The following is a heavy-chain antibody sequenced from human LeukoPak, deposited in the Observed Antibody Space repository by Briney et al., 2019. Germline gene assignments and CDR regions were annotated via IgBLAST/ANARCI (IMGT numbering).Heavy chain of an antibody. D-gene: IGHD3-22*01. V-gene: IGHV4-61*02. CDR2: IYASGST. CDR3: ARARPLNYYDGSGYYLDY. Sequence: PSQTLSLTCTVSGGSISSGSFYWSWLRQPAGKGLEWIGRIYASGSTNYNPSLKSRVTISVDTSKNQFSLKLSSVTAADTAVYYCARARPLNYYDGSGYYLDYWGQGTLVTVSS. CDR1: GGSISSGSFY. J-gene: IGHJ4*02.